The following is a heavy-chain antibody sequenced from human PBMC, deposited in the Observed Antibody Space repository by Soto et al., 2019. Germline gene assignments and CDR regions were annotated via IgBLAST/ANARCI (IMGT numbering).Heavy chain of an antibody. CDR2: ISNDGNSE. CDR3: AKTITTVGVSSTGRGALLDN. CDR1: GFTFSALG. J-gene: IGHJ4*02. D-gene: IGHD3-3*01. Sequence: QVQLVESGGGVVQPGRSLRLSCAASGFTFSALGMHWVRQAPGKGLEWVAVISNDGNSEHYADSVKGRFTISRDNSKNTFYLQMNSLSVEDTAVYYCAKTITTVGVSSTGRGALLDNWGQGILVSVSS. V-gene: IGHV3-30*18.